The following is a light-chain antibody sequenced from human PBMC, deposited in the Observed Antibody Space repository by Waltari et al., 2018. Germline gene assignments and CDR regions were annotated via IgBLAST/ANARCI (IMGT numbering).Light chain of an antibody. J-gene: IGKJ2*01. CDR2: WAS. V-gene: IGKV4-1*01. CDR1: PSVLYSPNQKNY. Sequence: DVVMTQSPASLAVALGERATINCKSSPSVLYSPNQKNYLAWYQQKPGQPPNLLIYWASTRESGVPDRFSGSGSGTNFTLTISSLQAEDVAFYYCQQHYTAPVTFGQGTKLEI. CDR3: QQHYTAPVT.